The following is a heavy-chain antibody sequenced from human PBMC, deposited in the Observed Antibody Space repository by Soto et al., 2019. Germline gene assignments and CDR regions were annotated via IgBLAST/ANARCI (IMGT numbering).Heavy chain of an antibody. Sequence: ASVKVSCKASGGTFSSYAISWVRQAPGQGLEWMGGIIPIFGTANYAQKFQGRVTITADESTSTAYMELSSLRSEDTAVYYCARDGYYDSSGYYYADPFDYWGQGTLVTVSS. CDR3: ARDGYYDSSGYYYADPFDY. V-gene: IGHV1-69*13. CDR2: IIPIFGTA. D-gene: IGHD3-22*01. CDR1: GGTFSSYA. J-gene: IGHJ4*02.